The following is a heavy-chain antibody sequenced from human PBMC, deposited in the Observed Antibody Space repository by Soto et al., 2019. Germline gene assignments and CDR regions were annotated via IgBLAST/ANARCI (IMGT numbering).Heavy chain of an antibody. Sequence: QVQLVESGGGVVQPGRSLRLSCAASGFTFSSYGMHWVRQAPGKGLECVAVIWYDGSNKYYADSVKGRFTISRDNSKNTLYLQMNSLRAEDTAVSYCARDGPVDIVATIPFAYWGQGTLVTVSS. D-gene: IGHD5-12*01. CDR2: IWYDGSNK. CDR3: ARDGPVDIVATIPFAY. CDR1: GFTFSSYG. V-gene: IGHV3-33*01. J-gene: IGHJ4*02.